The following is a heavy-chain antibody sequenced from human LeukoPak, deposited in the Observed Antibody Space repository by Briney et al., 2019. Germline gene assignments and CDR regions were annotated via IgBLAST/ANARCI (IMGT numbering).Heavy chain of an antibody. Sequence: PGGSLRLSSAASGFTFSSYSMNWVRQAPGKGLEWVSSISSSSSYIYYADSVKGRFTISRDNAKNSLYLQMNSLRAEDTAVYYCARVGGSYYPRYFDYWGQGTLVTVSS. CDR2: ISSSSSYI. V-gene: IGHV3-21*01. D-gene: IGHD3-10*01. CDR3: ARVGGSYYPRYFDY. CDR1: GFTFSSYS. J-gene: IGHJ4*02.